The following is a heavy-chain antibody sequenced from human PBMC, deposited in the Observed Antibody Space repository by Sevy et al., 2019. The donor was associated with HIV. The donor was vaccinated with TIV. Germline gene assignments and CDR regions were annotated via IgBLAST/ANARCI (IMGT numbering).Heavy chain of an antibody. CDR2: IIPICGTA. V-gene: IGHV1-69*13. D-gene: IGHD3-22*01. J-gene: IGHJ4*02. CDR1: GGTFSSYA. Sequence: ASVKVSCKASGGTFSSYAISWVRQAPGQGLEWMGGIIPICGTANYAQKFQGRVTITADESTSTAYMELSSLRSEDTAVYYCASAYYDSSGYSLGLDYWGQGTLVTVSS. CDR3: ASAYYDSSGYSLGLDY.